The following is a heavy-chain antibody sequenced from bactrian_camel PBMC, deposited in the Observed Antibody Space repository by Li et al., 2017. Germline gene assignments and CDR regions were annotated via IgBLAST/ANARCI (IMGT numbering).Heavy chain of an antibody. V-gene: IGHV3S31*01. CDR1: GFTFDTYA. CDR2: INNDDRRT. D-gene: IGHD5*01. J-gene: IGHJ6*01. CDR3: AKVGLPSLPWNRFWGTADFGA. Sequence: VQLVESGGGLVQPGGSLRLSCAASGFTFDTYAMSWVRQAPGKGLEWVSVINNDDRRTYYEDSVKGRFTISRDNAKNTLYLQLDSLETEDAGMYYCAKVGLPSLPWNRFWGTADFGAWGQGTQVTVS.